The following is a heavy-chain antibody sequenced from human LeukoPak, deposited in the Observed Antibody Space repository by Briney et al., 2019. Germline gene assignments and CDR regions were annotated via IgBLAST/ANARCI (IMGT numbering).Heavy chain of an antibody. CDR1: GFTFTKTW. D-gene: IGHD5-24*01. Sequence: PGGSLRLSCAASGFTFTKTWMNWVRQAPGKGLEWVGRIKTTLDGGTTDYAAPVKGRFTISRDDSENTLFLQINSLKAEGTAFYYCAYLHRDVGWGQGTLVNVPS. CDR3: AYLHRDVG. CDR2: IKTTLDGGTT. V-gene: IGHV3-15*01. J-gene: IGHJ4*02.